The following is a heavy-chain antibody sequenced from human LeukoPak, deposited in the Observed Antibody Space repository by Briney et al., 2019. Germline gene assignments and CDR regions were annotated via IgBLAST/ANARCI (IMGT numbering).Heavy chain of an antibody. Sequence: RASVKASSKASGYTFTVYYIHWVRQAPGQGVEWMVWINPNSGGTNYAQKFQGRVTMTRDTSISTAYMELSRVRSDDTAVYYCARDTPFRDSSGSSSRYYYYYYMDVWGKGTTVTVSS. CDR2: INPNSGGT. CDR3: ARDTPFRDSSGSSSRYYYYYYMDV. J-gene: IGHJ6*03. V-gene: IGHV1-2*02. D-gene: IGHD3-22*01. CDR1: GYTFTVYY.